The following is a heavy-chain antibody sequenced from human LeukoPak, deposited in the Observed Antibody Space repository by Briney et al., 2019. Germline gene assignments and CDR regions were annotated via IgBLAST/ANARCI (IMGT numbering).Heavy chain of an antibody. Sequence: GGSLRLSCAASGFTVSSNYMSWVRQAPGKGLEWVSVIYSGGSTYYADSVKGRFTISRDNSKNTLYLQVNSLRAEDTAVYYCARDPNYYGSGRLSYWGQGTLVTVS. J-gene: IGHJ4*02. CDR2: IYSGGST. V-gene: IGHV3-66*01. CDR3: ARDPNYYGSGRLSY. D-gene: IGHD3-10*01. CDR1: GFTVSSNY.